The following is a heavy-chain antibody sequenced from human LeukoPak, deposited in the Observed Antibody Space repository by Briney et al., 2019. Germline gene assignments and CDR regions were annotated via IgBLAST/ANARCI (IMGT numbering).Heavy chain of an antibody. J-gene: IGHJ4*02. D-gene: IGHD2/OR15-2a*01. CDR3: AKQVSCDTTTCYSGMPPDY. CDR1: GFTFSSYS. CDR2: ISGSDGSR. V-gene: IGHV3-23*01. Sequence: GGSLRLSCADSGFTFSSYSMNWIRQAPGKGLEWVSVISGSDGSRYYADSVKGRFTISRDDSRNTVYLQMNNLRAEDTAVYYCAKQVSCDTTTCYSGMPPDYWGQGTLVTVSS.